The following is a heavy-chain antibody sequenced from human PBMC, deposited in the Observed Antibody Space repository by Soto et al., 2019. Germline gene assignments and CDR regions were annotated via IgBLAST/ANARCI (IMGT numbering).Heavy chain of an antibody. CDR3: VKLPVTTASYYYFGMDV. CDR1: RFPFSTYP. CDR2: ISGSGIST. Sequence: PGGSLRLSCAASRFPFSTYPMNWVRQVPGKGLEWVSGISGSGISTFYADSVKGRFTISRDNSKNTVYLQMNRLRAEDTALYYCVKLPVTTASYYYFGMDVWGQGTTVTVSS. J-gene: IGHJ6*02. D-gene: IGHD4-4*01. V-gene: IGHV3-23*01.